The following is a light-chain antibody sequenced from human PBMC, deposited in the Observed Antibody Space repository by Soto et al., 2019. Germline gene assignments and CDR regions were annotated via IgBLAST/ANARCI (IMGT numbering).Light chain of an antibody. CDR2: GAS. Sequence: EIVMTQSPASPSVSPGERATLSCRASQNINNNLAWYQHKPGQAPRVVIYGASARATGIPARFSGSGSGTQFTLTISSLQSEDFAVYYCQQYYDWSPWTFGQGTKVEV. V-gene: IGKV3-15*01. CDR3: QQYYDWSPWT. J-gene: IGKJ1*01. CDR1: QNINNN.